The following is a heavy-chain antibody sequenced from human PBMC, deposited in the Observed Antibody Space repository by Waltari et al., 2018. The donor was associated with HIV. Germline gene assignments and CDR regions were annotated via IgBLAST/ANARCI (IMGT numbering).Heavy chain of an antibody. CDR1: GGTFGNYG. J-gene: IGHJ4*02. CDR2: IIPIFGTT. CDR3: ARTDTHF. V-gene: IGHV1-69*12. Sequence: QVQLVQSGAEMKKPGSSVKVSCKASGGTFGNYGINWVPQAPGQGLEWMGGIIPIFGTTNLEQKYQGRVTISADEFTSTVYMELSSLRSEDTAVYHCARTDTHFWGQGTLVTVSS.